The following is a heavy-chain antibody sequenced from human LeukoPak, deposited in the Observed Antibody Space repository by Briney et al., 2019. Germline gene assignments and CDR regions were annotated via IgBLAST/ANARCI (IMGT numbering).Heavy chain of an antibody. J-gene: IGHJ4*02. CDR3: AKGGYCSSTSCPNDY. V-gene: IGHV3-23*01. CDR2: ISGSGGST. Sequence: GGSLRLSCAASGFTFSSYAMSWVRQAPGKGLEWVSTISGSGGSTYYADSVKGRSTISRDNSKNTLYLQMNSLRAEDTAVYYCAKGGYCSSTSCPNDYWGQGTLVTVSS. D-gene: IGHD2-2*01. CDR1: GFTFSSYA.